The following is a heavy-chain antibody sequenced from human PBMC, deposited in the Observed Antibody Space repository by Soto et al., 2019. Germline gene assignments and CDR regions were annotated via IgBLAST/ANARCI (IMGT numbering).Heavy chain of an antibody. D-gene: IGHD6-19*01. V-gene: IGHV3-23*01. CDR2: ISGSGAGT. CDR1: GFTFSSSA. J-gene: IGHJ4*02. CDR3: AKVRSGFYYFDY. Sequence: EVQVLESGGGLVQPGGSLRLSCAASGFTFSSSAMSWVRQAPGKGLEWVSTISGSGAGTYYADSVKGRFSISRDNSKNTLYLKMNSLRAEDTAVYYCAKVRSGFYYFDYGGQGPLVTVSS.